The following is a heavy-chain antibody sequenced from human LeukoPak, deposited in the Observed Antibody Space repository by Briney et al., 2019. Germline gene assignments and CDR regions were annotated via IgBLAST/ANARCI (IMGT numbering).Heavy chain of an antibody. D-gene: IGHD5-18*01. CDR2: ISGSGVYT. Sequence: RGSLRLSCAAAGFTFSSYAMTWVRQAPGKGLEWVSGISGSGVYTSYADSVKGRFTISRDNSKNTVYLQMNSLRAEDTALYYCAKDRDGYGPYYFDHWGQGTLVTVSS. CDR3: AKDRDGYGPYYFDH. V-gene: IGHV3-23*01. J-gene: IGHJ4*02. CDR1: GFTFSSYA.